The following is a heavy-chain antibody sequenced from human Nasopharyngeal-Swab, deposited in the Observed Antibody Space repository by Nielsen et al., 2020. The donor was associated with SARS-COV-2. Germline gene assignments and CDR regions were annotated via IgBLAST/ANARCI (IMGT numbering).Heavy chain of an antibody. Sequence: GGSLRLSCAASGFTFSSYWMAWVRQAPGKGLEWVGRIRSKANSYATAYAASVKGRFTISRDDSKNTAYLQMNSLKTEDTAVYYCTRGGIVGPPELGMDVWGQGTTVTVSS. J-gene: IGHJ6*02. CDR3: TRGGIVGPPELGMDV. CDR1: GFTFSSYW. V-gene: IGHV3-73*01. D-gene: IGHD1-26*01. CDR2: IRSKANSYAT.